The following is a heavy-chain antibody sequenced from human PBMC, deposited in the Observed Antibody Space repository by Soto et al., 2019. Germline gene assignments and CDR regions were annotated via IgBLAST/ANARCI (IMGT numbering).Heavy chain of an antibody. CDR1: GGSFSSYY. Sequence: QVQLQESGPGLVRPSETLSLTCTVSGGSFSSYYWTWIRQSPGKGLEWLGYIYYSGSTDYNPSLRGRLAISIDTSKNKFSLRLNSMTAADTAVYYCAGRDCSGTNCYYLDYYYMDVWGKGTTVTVSS. CDR2: IYYSGST. V-gene: IGHV4-59*08. D-gene: IGHD2-2*01. J-gene: IGHJ6*03. CDR3: AGRDCSGTNCYYLDYYYMDV.